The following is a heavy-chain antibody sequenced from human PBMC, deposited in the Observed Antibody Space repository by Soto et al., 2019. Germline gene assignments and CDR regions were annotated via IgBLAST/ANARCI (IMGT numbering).Heavy chain of an antibody. CDR2: ISGSGGST. CDR1: GFTFSSYA. D-gene: IGHD5-18*01. J-gene: IGHJ6*02. V-gene: IGHV3-23*01. Sequence: EVQLLESGGGLVQPGESLRLSCAASGFTFSSYAMSWVRQAPGKGLEWVSAISGSGGSTYYADSVKGRFTISRDNSKHTLCLQMDSRRVEDTAVYYCAQGYPGRYGMDVWGQGTTVTVSS. CDR3: AQGYPGRYGMDV.